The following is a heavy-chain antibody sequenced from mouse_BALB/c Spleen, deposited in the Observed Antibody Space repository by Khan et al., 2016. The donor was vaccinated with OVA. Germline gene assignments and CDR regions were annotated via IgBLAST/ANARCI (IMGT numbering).Heavy chain of an antibody. CDR2: INYSGNT. Sequence: EVQLVESEPGLVKPSQSLSLTCTVSGYSITSEYAWNWIRQFPGNKLEWMGYINYSGNTRFNPSLKSRTSITRDTSKNQFFLQLNSVTTEDTATYYCARKDYYDYDPFPYWGQGTLVTVSA. D-gene: IGHD2-4*01. CDR1: GYSITSEYA. CDR3: ARKDYYDYDPFPY. V-gene: IGHV3-2*02. J-gene: IGHJ3*01.